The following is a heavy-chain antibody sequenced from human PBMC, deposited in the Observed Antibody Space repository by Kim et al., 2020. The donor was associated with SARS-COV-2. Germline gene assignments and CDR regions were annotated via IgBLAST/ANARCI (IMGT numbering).Heavy chain of an antibody. CDR1: GGSISSYY. CDR3: ARVSSWTGGSGGVDV. J-gene: IGHJ6*02. CDR2: IYYTGST. Sequence: SETLSLTYTVSGGSISSYYWSWIRQPPGKGLEWIGCIYYTGSTTYNPSLKSRVTISVDTSNNQFSLKVSSVTAADTAVYYCARVSSWTGGSGGVDVWGQGTTVTVSS. D-gene: IGHD6-13*01. V-gene: IGHV4-59*01.